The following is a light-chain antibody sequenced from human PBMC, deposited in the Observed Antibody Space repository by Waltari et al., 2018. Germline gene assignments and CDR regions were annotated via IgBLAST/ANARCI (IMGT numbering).Light chain of an antibody. CDR2: AAS. CDR1: QGISSY. V-gene: IGKV1-9*01. CDR3: QQLNSFPYT. Sequence: DIQLTQSPSFLSASVGDRVTITCRASQGISSYLAWYQQQPGAAPKLLISAASTLQSGVPSRFSGSGSGTEFTLTISSLQPEDFATYYCQQLNSFPYTFGQGTKLDIK. J-gene: IGKJ2*01.